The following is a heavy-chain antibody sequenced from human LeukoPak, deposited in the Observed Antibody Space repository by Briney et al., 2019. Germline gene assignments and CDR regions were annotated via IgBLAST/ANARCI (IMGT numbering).Heavy chain of an antibody. Sequence: SVKVSCKAPGGTFSSYAISWVRQAPGQGLEWMGGIIPIFGTANYAQKFQGRVTITTDESTSTAYMELSSLRSEDTAVYYCASPRGWLQLPFDYWGQGTLVTVSS. D-gene: IGHD5-24*01. J-gene: IGHJ4*02. CDR2: IIPIFGTA. CDR1: GGTFSSYA. V-gene: IGHV1-69*05. CDR3: ASPRGWLQLPFDY.